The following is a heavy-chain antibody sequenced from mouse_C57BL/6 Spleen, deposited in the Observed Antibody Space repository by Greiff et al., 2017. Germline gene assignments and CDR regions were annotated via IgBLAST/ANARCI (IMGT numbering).Heavy chain of an antibody. V-gene: IGHV1-22*01. CDR3: ARGYYGYDDWFAY. CDR1: GYTFTDYN. D-gene: IGHD2-2*01. CDR2: INPNNGGT. J-gene: IGHJ3*01. Sequence: VQLQQSGPELVKPGASVKMSCKASGYTFTDYNMHWVKQSHGKSLEWIGYINPNNGGTSYNQKFKGKATLTVNKSSSTAYMELRSLTSEDSAVYYCARGYYGYDDWFAYWGQGTLVTVSA.